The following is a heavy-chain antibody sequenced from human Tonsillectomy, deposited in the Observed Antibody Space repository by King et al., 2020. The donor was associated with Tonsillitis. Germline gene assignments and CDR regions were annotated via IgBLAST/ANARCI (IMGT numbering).Heavy chain of an antibody. J-gene: IGHJ6*02. CDR3: AGDVGGKYNYYYYGLDV. D-gene: IGHD1-26*01. V-gene: IGHV1-18*04. Sequence: QVQLVESGADVKKPGASVKVSCKASGYTFTSYGISWVRQAPGQGLEWMGWISAYNGNTNYAQKLQDRVTMTTDTSTSTAYMELRSLRSDDTAVYYCAGDVGGKYNYYYYGLDVWGQGTTVTVSS. CDR1: GYTFTSYG. CDR2: ISAYNGNT.